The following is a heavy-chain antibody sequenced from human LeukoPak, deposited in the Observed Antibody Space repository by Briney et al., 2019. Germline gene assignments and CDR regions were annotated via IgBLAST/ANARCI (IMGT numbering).Heavy chain of an antibody. CDR3: ARDLYSSGWYLDY. J-gene: IGHJ4*02. V-gene: IGHV4-59*11. D-gene: IGHD6-19*01. Sequence: PSETLSLTCTVSGASISSHYWSWIRQPPGKGLEWVGHINYIGTTNYNPSLKSRVTISLDTSKRQIFLTLSSVTAADAAVYYCARDLYSSGWYLDYWGQGTLVTVSS. CDR2: INYIGTT. CDR1: GASISSHY.